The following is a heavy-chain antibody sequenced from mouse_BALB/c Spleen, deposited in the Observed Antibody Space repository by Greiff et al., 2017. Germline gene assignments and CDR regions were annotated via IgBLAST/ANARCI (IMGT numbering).Heavy chain of an antibody. J-gene: IGHJ4*01. CDR3: ARSLLRDGAMDY. CDR1: GYSFTGYF. Sequence: EVKLQESGPELVKPGASVKISCKASGYSFTGYFMNWVMQSHGKSLEWIGRINPYNGDTFYNQKFKGKATLTVDKSSSTAHMELRSLASEDSAVYYCARSLLRDGAMDYWGQGTSVTVSS. D-gene: IGHD1-2*01. V-gene: IGHV1-20*02. CDR2: INPYNGDT.